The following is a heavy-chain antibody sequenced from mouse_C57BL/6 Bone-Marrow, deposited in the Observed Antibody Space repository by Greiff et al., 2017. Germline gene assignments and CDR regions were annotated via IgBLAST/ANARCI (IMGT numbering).Heavy chain of an antibody. CDR1: EYEFPSHD. Sequence: EVKLMESGGGLVQPGESLKLSCESNEYEFPSHDMSWVRKTPEKRLELVAAINSDGGSTYYPDTMERRFIISRDNTKKTLYLQMSSLRSEDTALYYCARHGDYRRSSYWYFDVWGTGTTVTVSS. V-gene: IGHV5-2*01. CDR2: INSDGGST. J-gene: IGHJ1*03. D-gene: IGHD1-1*01. CDR3: ARHGDYRRSSYWYFDV.